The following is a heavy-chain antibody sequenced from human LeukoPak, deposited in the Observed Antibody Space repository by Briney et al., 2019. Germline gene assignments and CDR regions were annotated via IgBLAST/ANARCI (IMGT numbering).Heavy chain of an antibody. CDR2: INHSGST. D-gene: IGHD4-23*01. J-gene: IGHJ4*02. Sequence: PSETLSLTCGVYGGSFSGYYWSWIRQPPGKGLEWIGEINHSGSTNYNPSLKSRVTISVDTSKNHFSLRLSSVTAADTAVYYCARRRVVNLDYWGQGTLVTVSS. CDR3: ARRRVVNLDY. CDR1: GGSFSGYY. V-gene: IGHV4-34*01.